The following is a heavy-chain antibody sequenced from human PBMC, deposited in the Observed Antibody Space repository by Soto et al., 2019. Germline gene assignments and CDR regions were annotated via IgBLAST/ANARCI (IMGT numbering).Heavy chain of an antibody. V-gene: IGHV3-23*01. D-gene: IGHD2-8*01. CDR1: QFAFSSHV. CDR2: ISADGSTT. J-gene: IGHJ4*02. Sequence: VGSLRLSCTASQFAFSSHVMNWVRQAPGKGLEWVSGISADGSTTYYADSVKGRFTISRDNSKNTLFLQMNTLRAEDTAVYYCASWAGVSETTWWGPLDYWGQGTLVTVSS. CDR3: ASWAGVSETTWWGPLDY.